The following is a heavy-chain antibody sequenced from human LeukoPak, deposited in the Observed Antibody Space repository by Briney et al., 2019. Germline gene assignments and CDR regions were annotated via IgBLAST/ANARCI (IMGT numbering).Heavy chain of an antibody. J-gene: IGHJ6*03. Sequence: PSETLSLTCAVYGGSFSGYYWSWIRQPPGKGLEWIGEINHSGSTNYNPSLKSRVTISVDTSKNQFSLKLSSVTAADTAVYYCARDAGSSWGNYYYYMDVWGEGTTVTVSS. V-gene: IGHV4-34*01. D-gene: IGHD6-13*01. CDR1: GGSFSGYY. CDR3: ARDAGSSWGNYYYYMDV. CDR2: INHSGST.